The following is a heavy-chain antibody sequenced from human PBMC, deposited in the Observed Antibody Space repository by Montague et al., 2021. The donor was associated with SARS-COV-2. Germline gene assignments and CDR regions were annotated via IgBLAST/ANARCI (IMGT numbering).Heavy chain of an antibody. CDR2: IYYSGSA. V-gene: IGHV4-59*01. CDR3: ARTPYSRPLPDY. J-gene: IGHJ4*02. Sequence: SETLSLTCTVSGGSINSYYWSWIRQPPGKGLEWIGYIYYSGSANYSPSFKSRVTISVDTSKDQFSLRLSSVIAADTAVYYCARTPYSRPLPDYWGQGALVTVSS. D-gene: IGHD1-26*01. CDR1: GGSINSYY.